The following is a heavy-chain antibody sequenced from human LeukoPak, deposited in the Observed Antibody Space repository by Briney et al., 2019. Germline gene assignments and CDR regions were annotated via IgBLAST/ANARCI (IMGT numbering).Heavy chain of an antibody. D-gene: IGHD2-2*01. Sequence: SVKVSYKASGFTFTSSAVQWVRQARGQRLEWIGWIVVGSGNTNYAQKFQERVTITRDMSTSTAYMELSSLRSEDTAVYYCAAEDCSSTSCYGYFQHWGQGTLATVSS. J-gene: IGHJ1*01. CDR2: IVVGSGNT. CDR1: GFTFTSSA. CDR3: AAEDCSSTSCYGYFQH. V-gene: IGHV1-58*01.